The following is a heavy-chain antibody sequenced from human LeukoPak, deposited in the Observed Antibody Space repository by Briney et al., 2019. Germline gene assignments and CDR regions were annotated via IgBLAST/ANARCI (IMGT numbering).Heavy chain of an antibody. D-gene: IGHD6-13*01. CDR1: GFSFDDYG. V-gene: IGHV3-20*04. CDR2: IYWNGGST. CDR3: ARVVIAAAGTGFDY. Sequence: PGGSLRLSCAASGFSFDDYGVTWVRQAPGRGLEWVSGIYWNGGSTGCADSVKGRFTISRDNAKNSLYLQMNSLRAEDTALYYCARVVIAAAGTGFDYWGQGTLVTVSS. J-gene: IGHJ4*02.